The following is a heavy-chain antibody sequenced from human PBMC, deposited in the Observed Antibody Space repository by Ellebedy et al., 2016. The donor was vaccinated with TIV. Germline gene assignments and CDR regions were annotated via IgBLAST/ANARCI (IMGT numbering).Heavy chain of an antibody. CDR1: GGTFSSYA. D-gene: IGHD3-10*01. Sequence: AASVTVSCKASGGTFSSYAISWVRQAPGQGLEWMGWISAYNGNTNYAQKLQGRVTMTTDTSTSTAYMELRSLRSDDTAVYYCARSIWQGWFGELLSDHGGYYYGMDVWGQGTTVTVSS. V-gene: IGHV1-18*01. J-gene: IGHJ6*02. CDR2: ISAYNGNT. CDR3: ARSIWQGWFGELLSDHGGYYYGMDV.